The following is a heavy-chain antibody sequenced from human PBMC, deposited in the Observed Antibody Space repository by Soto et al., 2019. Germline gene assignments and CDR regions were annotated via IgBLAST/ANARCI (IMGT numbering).Heavy chain of an antibody. V-gene: IGHV1-18*01. J-gene: IGHJ6*02. CDR3: ARDNYFYDILTGYPLYYYYYGMDV. CDR1: GYTFTSYG. D-gene: IGHD3-9*01. Sequence: ASVKVSCKASGYTFTSYGISWVRQAPGRGLEWMGWISAYNGNTNYAQKLQGRVTMTTDTSTSTAYMELRSLRSDDTAVYYCARDNYFYDILTGYPLYYYYYGMDVWGQGTTVTVSS. CDR2: ISAYNGNT.